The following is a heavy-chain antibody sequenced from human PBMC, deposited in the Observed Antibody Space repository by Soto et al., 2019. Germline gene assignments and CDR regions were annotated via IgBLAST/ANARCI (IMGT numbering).Heavy chain of an antibody. J-gene: IGHJ4*02. CDR1: GGSISSGGYY. V-gene: IGHV4-31*03. Sequence: SETLSLTCTVSGGSISSGGYYWSWIRQHPGKGLEWIGYIYYSGSTYYNPSLKSRVTISVDTSKNQFSLKLSSVTAADTAVYYCARAVRYSSSFWIDYWGQGTLVTVSS. CDR2: IYYSGST. D-gene: IGHD6-6*01. CDR3: ARAVRYSSSFWIDY.